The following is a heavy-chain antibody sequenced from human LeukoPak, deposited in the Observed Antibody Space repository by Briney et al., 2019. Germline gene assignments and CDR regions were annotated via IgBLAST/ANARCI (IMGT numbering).Heavy chain of an antibody. J-gene: IGHJ4*02. V-gene: IGHV1-2*02. CDR1: GYTFTGYY. CDR3: ARDPEYVAIYDY. Sequence: ASVKVSCKAPGYTFTGYYMHWVRQAPGQGLEWMGWINPNSGGTNYAQKFQGRVTMTRDTSISTACMELSRLRSDDTAVYYCARDPEYVAIYDYWGQGTLVTVSS. CDR2: INPNSGGT. D-gene: IGHD2-21*01.